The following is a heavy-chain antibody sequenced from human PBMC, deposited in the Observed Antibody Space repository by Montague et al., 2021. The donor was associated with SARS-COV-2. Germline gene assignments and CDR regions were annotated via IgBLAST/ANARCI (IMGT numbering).Heavy chain of an antibody. CDR3: ARGPSDTYYYNGMDV. CDR1: GFSLTTSAMC. Sequence: PALVKPTQTLTLTCTFSGFSLTTSAMCVSWIRQPPGKAPEWLARIDWDGDKYYNTSLKSRLTISKDTSKNLVVLTMTNMGPVDTATYYCARGPSDTYYYNGMDVWGRGTTVTVSS. J-gene: IGHJ6*02. CDR2: IDWDGDK. V-gene: IGHV2-70*11.